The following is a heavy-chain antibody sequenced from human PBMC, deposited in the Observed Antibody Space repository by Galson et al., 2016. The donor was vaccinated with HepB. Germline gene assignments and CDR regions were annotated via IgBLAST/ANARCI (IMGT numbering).Heavy chain of an antibody. V-gene: IGHV3-53*01. D-gene: IGHD2-2*01. J-gene: IGHJ3*02. Sequence: SLRLSCAASGFTVSSNYMSWVRQAPGEGLEWVSVIYSGGSTYYADSVKGRYPISRDNSKNTLYLQLNSLGAEDTAVYYCASDIVVVPGQDAFDIWGQGTMVTVSS. CDR1: GFTVSSNY. CDR2: IYSGGST. CDR3: ASDIVVVPGQDAFDI.